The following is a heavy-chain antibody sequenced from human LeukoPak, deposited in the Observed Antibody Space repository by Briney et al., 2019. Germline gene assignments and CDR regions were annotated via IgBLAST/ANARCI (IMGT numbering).Heavy chain of an antibody. CDR3: ARRNTADASIDF. D-gene: IGHD2/OR15-2a*01. V-gene: IGHV4-59*08. J-gene: IGHJ4*02. CDR2: IFYSGSN. CDR1: GGSIIGHW. Sequence: SETLSLTCTVSGGSIIGHWWSWIRQPPGKGLEWIGDIFYSGSNNYNPSLKSRLSISLDTSKNQFSLKLSSMTAADTAMYYCARRNTADASIDFWGQGTLVIASS.